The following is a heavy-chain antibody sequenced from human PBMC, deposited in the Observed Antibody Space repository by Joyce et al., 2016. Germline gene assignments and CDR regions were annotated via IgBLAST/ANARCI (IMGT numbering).Heavy chain of an antibody. CDR1: DDSISSGHYY. J-gene: IGHJ4*02. V-gene: IGHV4-31*03. CDR2: IHNSGKS. CDR3: ARTGSSGGY. Sequence: QVQLQESGPGLVKPSQTLSLTCTVSDDSISSGHYYWRWVRQQPGKGLEWIAYIHNSGKSQYNPSLGSRLTISRDTSKKHFSLQLSSVTAADTAVYFCARTGSSGGYWGQGTLVTVSS. D-gene: IGHD3-10*01.